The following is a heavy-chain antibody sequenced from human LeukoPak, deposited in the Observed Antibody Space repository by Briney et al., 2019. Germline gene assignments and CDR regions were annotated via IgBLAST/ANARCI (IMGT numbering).Heavy chain of an antibody. Sequence: GGSLRLSCAASGFTFSSYSMNWVRQAPGKGLEWVSYISSSSSTIYYADSVKGRFTISRDNAKNSPYLQMNSLRDEDTAVYYCARDDYDFWSGYYTSGMDVWGQGTTVTVSS. CDR3: ARDDYDFWSGYYTSGMDV. CDR1: GFTFSSYS. J-gene: IGHJ6*02. CDR2: ISSSSSTI. D-gene: IGHD3-3*01. V-gene: IGHV3-48*02.